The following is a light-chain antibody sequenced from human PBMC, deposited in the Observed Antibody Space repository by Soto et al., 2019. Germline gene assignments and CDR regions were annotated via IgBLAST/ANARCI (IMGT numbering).Light chain of an antibody. CDR3: QQYSSNWT. CDR1: QNVGNF. CDR2: KAS. J-gene: IGKJ1*01. V-gene: IGKV1-5*03. Sequence: DIPMTQSPSTLSASVGDRVIITCRASQNVGNFLAWFQQRPGKAPRLLIYKASSFESGVPSRFRGSGFGTVFTLTISGLQPDDFATYFCQQYSSNWTFGQGTKVDIK.